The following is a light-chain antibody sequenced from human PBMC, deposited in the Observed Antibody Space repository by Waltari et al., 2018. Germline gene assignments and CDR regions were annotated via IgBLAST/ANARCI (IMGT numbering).Light chain of an antibody. Sequence: QTVVTQEPSFSVSPGGTITLTCGLTSGPVSTSYYPSWYQQTPGQAPRTLIYSTNTRSSGVPDRFSGSILGNKAALTITGGQADDESDYYCVLYMGSGISVFGGGTKVTVL. CDR2: STN. J-gene: IGLJ2*01. CDR3: VLYMGSGISV. CDR1: SGPVSTSYY. V-gene: IGLV8-61*01.